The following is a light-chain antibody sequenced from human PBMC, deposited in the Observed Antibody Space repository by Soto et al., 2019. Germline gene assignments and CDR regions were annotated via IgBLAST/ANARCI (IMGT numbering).Light chain of an antibody. Sequence: DILMTQSPSSLSASVGDRVTITCRASQNIRNYLNWYQQKPGKAPRLLIHAASILQSGVPSRFSGGGSVTEFTLNISSLQPEDFATFYCQQSYDKSPWTFGQGTKVEV. CDR1: QNIRNY. CDR3: QQSYDKSPWT. CDR2: AAS. J-gene: IGKJ1*01. V-gene: IGKV1-39*01.